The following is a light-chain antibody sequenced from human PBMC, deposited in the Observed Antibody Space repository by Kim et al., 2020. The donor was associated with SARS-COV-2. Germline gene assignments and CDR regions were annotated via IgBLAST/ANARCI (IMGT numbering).Light chain of an antibody. CDR2: AAS. J-gene: IGKJ2*01. CDR1: QDIRND. V-gene: IGKV1-6*01. CDR3: LQDYNYPYT. Sequence: SASIGDRVTITWRASQDIRNDLGWYQQKPGKAPELLIYAASSLQSGVPSRFAGSGSGTDFTLTISSLQPEYFASYYCLQDYNYPYTFGQGTKLEI.